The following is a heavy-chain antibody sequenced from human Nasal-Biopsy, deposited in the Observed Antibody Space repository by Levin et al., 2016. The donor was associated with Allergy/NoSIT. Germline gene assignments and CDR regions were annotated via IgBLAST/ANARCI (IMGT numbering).Heavy chain of an antibody. CDR1: GFTFSAYS. D-gene: IGHD3-3*01. Sequence: ESLKISCAASGFTFSAYSMDWVRQAPGKGLEWVSSISSSSSHIYYADSVKGRFTISRDNARNSLHLQMSSLRADDTAVYYCARRFSGDDYWGQGTLVTVSS. CDR3: ARRFSGDDY. CDR2: ISSSSSHI. J-gene: IGHJ4*02. V-gene: IGHV3-21*01.